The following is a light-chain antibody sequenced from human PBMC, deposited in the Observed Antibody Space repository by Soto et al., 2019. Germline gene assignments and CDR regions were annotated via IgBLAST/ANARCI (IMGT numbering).Light chain of an antibody. V-gene: IGLV2-14*01. CDR3: SSYTSSSTLVV. J-gene: IGLJ2*01. Sequence: QCALTQPASVSGSPGQSITISCTGTSGYVGGYNYVSWYQQHPGKAPKLMIYEVSNRPSGVSNRFSGSKSGNTASLTISGLQAEDEADYYCSSYTSSSTLVVFGGGTKLTAL. CDR2: EVS. CDR1: SGYVGGYNY.